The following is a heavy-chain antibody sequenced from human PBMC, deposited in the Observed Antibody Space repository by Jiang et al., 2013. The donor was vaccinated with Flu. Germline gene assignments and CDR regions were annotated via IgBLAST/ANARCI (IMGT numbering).Heavy chain of an antibody. CDR2: IYPGDSDT. CDR3: ARQIPYGSGSYYAFDI. D-gene: IGHD3-10*01. Sequence: FTSYWIGWVRQMPGKGLEWMGIIYPGDSDTRYSPSFQGQVTISADKSISTAYLQWSSLKASDTAMYYCARQIPYGSGSYYAFDIWGQGTMVTVSS. V-gene: IGHV5-51*01. J-gene: IGHJ3*02. CDR1: FTSYW.